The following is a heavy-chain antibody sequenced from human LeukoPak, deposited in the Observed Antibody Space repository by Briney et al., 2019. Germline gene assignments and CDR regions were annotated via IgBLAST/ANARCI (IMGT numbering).Heavy chain of an antibody. Sequence: QPGRSLGLSCAASGFTFDDYAMHWVRQAPGKGLEWVSGISWNSGSIGYADSVKGRFTISRDNAKNSLYLQMNSLRAEDTALYYCAKDQDIVDYYGMDVWGQGTTVTVSS. CDR1: GFTFDDYA. CDR2: ISWNSGSI. CDR3: AKDQDIVDYYGMDV. D-gene: IGHD2-15*01. J-gene: IGHJ6*02. V-gene: IGHV3-9*01.